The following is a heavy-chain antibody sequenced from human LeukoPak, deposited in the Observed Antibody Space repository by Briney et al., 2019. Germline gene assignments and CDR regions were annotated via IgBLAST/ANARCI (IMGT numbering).Heavy chain of an antibody. CDR2: IYYSGST. CDR3: ARESSWEFKFDY. J-gene: IGHJ4*02. CDR1: GGSISSYY. V-gene: IGHV4-59*12. Sequence: PSETLSLTCTVSGGSISSYYWSWIRQPPGKGLEWIGYIYYSGSTNYNPSLKSRVTISVDTSKNQFSLKLSSVTAADTAVYYCARESSWEFKFDYWGQGTLVTVSS. D-gene: IGHD3-10*01.